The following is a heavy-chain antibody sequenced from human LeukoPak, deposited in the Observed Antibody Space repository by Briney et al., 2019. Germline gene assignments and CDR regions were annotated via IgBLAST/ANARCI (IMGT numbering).Heavy chain of an antibody. CDR1: AFTFSNYW. V-gene: IGHV3-7*01. CDR3: ARGNDYGRYVGIYFDY. CDR2: IKKDESEK. D-gene: IGHD4-17*01. J-gene: IGHJ4*02. Sequence: PGGSLRLSCAASAFTFSNYWMSWVRQVPGKGLEWVANIKKDESEKYYVDSVKGRFTISRDNAKKSLYLQMNSLRAEDTAVYYCARGNDYGRYVGIYFDYWGQGTLVTVAS.